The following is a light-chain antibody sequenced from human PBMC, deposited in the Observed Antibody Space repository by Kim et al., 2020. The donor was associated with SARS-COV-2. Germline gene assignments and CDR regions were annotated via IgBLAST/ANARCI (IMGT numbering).Light chain of an antibody. CDR3: QVWDRSGEQSGV. V-gene: IGLV3-21*04. CDR2: YDG. J-gene: IGLJ2*01. Sequence: SYELTQPPSVSVAPGRTARITCGGDNLESQSVHWFQQKPGRAPVLVIYYDGDRPSGIPERFSGSKSGNTATLTISRVGAGDEAYYYCQVWDRSGEQSGVFGAGTQLTVL. CDR1: NLESQS.